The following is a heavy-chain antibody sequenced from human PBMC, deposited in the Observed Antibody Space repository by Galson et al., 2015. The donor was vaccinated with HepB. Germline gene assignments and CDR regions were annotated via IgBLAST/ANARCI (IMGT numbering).Heavy chain of an antibody. CDR1: GFTVSTNY. J-gene: IGHJ6*02. CDR2: IYSGGST. V-gene: IGHV3-53*01. CDR3: ARFISGSYGFDGMDV. D-gene: IGHD1-26*01. Sequence: LRLSCAASGFTVSTNYMSWVRQAPGKGLEWVSVIYSGGSTYYADSVKGRFTISRDNSKNKLCLQMNSLRAEDTAVYYCARFISGSYGFDGMDVWGQGTTVTVSS.